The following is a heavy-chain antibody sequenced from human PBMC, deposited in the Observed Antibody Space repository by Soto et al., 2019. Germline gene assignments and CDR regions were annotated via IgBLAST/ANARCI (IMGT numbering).Heavy chain of an antibody. D-gene: IGHD6-19*01. V-gene: IGHV4-4*02. CDR3: AYSTGWYRHDV. CDR2: IFYSGDT. J-gene: IGHJ3*01. Sequence: QVQLQESGPGLVKPSGTLSLTCAVSGDSISNSRWWSWVRQPPGKGLEGIGDIFYSGDTNYNPSLKSRVFISVDTTQNLFFLMVCSVTAADTVVYYCAYSTGWYRHDVWGQGTLVTVSS. CDR1: GDSISNSRW.